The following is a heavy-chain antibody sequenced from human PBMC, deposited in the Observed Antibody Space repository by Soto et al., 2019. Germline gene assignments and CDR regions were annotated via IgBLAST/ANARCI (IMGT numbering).Heavy chain of an antibody. CDR2: IYPGDSDT. D-gene: IGHD6-19*01. CDR3: ARGTRISYSSGWYSGDAFXI. J-gene: IGHJ3*02. CDR1: GYSFTSYL. V-gene: IGHV5-51*01. Sequence: GESLKISCKGSGYSFTSYLIGWVRQMPGKGLEWMGIIYPGDSDTRYSPSFQGQVTISADKSISTAYLQWSSLKASDTAMYYCARGTRISYSSGWYSGDAFXIWGQGPMVTVSS.